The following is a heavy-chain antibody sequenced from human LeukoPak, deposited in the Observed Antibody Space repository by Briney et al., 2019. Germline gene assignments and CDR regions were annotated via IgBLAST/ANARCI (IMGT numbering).Heavy chain of an antibody. CDR3: ARAAPLTMIVVVTKTNDAFDI. CDR1: GFTFNNAW. V-gene: IGHV3-15*01. J-gene: IGHJ3*02. CDR2: IKSKTDGGTT. D-gene: IGHD3-22*01. Sequence: GGSLRLSCAASGFTFNNAWMSWVRQAPGKGLEWVGRIKSKTDGGTTDYTAPVKGRFTISRDNAKNSLYLQMNSLRAEDTAVYYCARAAPLTMIVVVTKTNDAFDIWGQGTMVTVSS.